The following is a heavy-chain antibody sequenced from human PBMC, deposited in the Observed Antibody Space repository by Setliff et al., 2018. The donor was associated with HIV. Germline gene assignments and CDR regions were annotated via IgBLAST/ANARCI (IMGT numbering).Heavy chain of an antibody. CDR3: ARPVSKYFYGMDV. CDR1: GGTFSSYA. J-gene: IGHJ6*02. Sequence: SVKVSCKASGGTFSSYAISWVRQAPGQGLEWMGGIIPIFGTANYAQKFQGRVTISGDPSNNQLSLSLSSVTAADTAVYYCARPVSKYFYGMDVWGLGTTVTVSS. V-gene: IGHV1-69*13. CDR2: IIPIFGTA.